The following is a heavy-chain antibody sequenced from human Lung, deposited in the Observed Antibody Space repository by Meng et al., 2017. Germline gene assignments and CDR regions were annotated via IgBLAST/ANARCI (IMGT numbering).Heavy chain of an antibody. V-gene: IGHV7-4-1*02. J-gene: IGHJ4*02. CDR1: GYTFTTYA. CDR3: ARGDLGMSGYYYTVH. D-gene: IGHD3-22*01. CDR2: INTDTRNP. Sequence: QVQLVHSGSELKTPGASVKISCKASGYTFTTYAMNWVRQAPGQGLEWMGWINTDTRNPTYAQGFTGRFVFSLDTSVSTAYLQISSLMAEDTAIYYCARGDLGMSGYYYTVHWGQGTLVTVSS.